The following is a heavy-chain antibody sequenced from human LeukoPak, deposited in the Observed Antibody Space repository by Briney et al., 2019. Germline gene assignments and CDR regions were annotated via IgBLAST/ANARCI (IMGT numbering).Heavy chain of an antibody. V-gene: IGHV3-30*18. Sequence: PGGSLRLSCAASGFTFSSYGMHWVRQAPGKGLEWVAVISCDGSNKYYADSVKGRFTISRDNSKNTLYLQMNSLRAEDTAVYYCAKGARVKSGWYYFDYWGQGTLVTVSS. CDR3: AKGARVKSGWYYFDY. J-gene: IGHJ4*02. D-gene: IGHD6-19*01. CDR2: ISCDGSNK. CDR1: GFTFSSYG.